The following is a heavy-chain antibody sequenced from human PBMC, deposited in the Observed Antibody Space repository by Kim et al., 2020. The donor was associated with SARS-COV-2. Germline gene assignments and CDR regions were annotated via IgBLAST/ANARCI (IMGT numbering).Heavy chain of an antibody. V-gene: IGHV3-21*01. Sequence: GGSLRLSCAASGFTFSSYSMIWVRQAPGKGLEWVSSISSSSSYIYYADSVKGRFTISRDNAKNSLYLQMNSLRAEDTAVYYCARTVLINYDFWSGYYNDPGYWGQGTLVTVSS. D-gene: IGHD3-3*01. CDR2: ISSSSSYI. CDR3: ARTVLINYDFWSGYYNDPGY. CDR1: GFTFSSYS. J-gene: IGHJ4*02.